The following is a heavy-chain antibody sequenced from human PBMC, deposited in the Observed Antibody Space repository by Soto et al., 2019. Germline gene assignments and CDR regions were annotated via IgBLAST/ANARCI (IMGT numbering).Heavy chain of an antibody. J-gene: IGHJ4*02. V-gene: IGHV3-33*01. D-gene: IGHD4-17*01. Sequence: GGSLRLSCAASGFTFSSYGMHWVRQAPGKGLEWVAVIWYDGSNKYYADSVKGRFTISRDNSKNTLYLQMNSLRAEDTAVYYCARDPDYGGNYVDYWGQGTLVTVSS. CDR2: IWYDGSNK. CDR1: GFTFSSYG. CDR3: ARDPDYGGNYVDY.